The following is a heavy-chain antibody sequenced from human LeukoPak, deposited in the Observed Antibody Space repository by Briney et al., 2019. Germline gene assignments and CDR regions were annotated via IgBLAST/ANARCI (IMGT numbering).Heavy chain of an antibody. CDR1: GYTFTCYY. CDR2: INPNSGGT. CDR3: ARSSGSYFPGGMDV. V-gene: IGHV1-2*02. D-gene: IGHD1-26*01. Sequence: ASVKVSCKASGYTFTCYYMHWVRQAPGQGLEWMGWINPNSGGTNYAQKFQGRVTMTRDTSISTAYMELSRLRSDDTAVYYCARSSGSYFPGGMDVWGQGTTVTVSS. J-gene: IGHJ6*02.